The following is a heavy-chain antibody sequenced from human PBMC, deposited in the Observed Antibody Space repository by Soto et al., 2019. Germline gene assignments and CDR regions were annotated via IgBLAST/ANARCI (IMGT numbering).Heavy chain of an antibody. CDR3: AMKVPGKRPLDN. D-gene: IGHD6-19*01. V-gene: IGHV3-23*01. CDR1: GLSFSTYV. J-gene: IGHJ4*02. Sequence: GGSLRLSCEASGLSFSTYVMTWVRQTPGKGLEWVSAITGAGTDTYYADSVKGRFTISRDNSKNTLSLQLNSLRAEDTAVYYCAMKVPGKRPLDNWGQGTLVTVSS. CDR2: ITGAGTDT.